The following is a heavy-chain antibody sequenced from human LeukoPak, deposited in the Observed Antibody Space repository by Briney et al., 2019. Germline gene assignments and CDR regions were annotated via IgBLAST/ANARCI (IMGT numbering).Heavy chain of an antibody. D-gene: IGHD3-22*01. V-gene: IGHV3-23*01. Sequence: GSLRLSCAASGFTVSSNYMSWVRQAPGKGLEWVSAISGSGGSTYYADSVKGRFTISRDNSKNTLYLQMNSLRAEDTAVYYCAKDDRAYYDSSGYYPHWGQGTLVTVSS. CDR1: GFTVSSNY. CDR3: AKDDRAYYDSSGYYPH. J-gene: IGHJ4*02. CDR2: ISGSGGST.